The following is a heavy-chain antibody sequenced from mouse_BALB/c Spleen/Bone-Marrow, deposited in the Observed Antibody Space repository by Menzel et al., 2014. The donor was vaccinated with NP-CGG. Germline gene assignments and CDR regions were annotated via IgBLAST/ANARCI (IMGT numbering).Heavy chain of an antibody. CDR3: ARSRGGAMDY. CDR2: IWGDGST. Sequence: VKLVESGPALVAPSQSLSNTCTVSGFSVTGYGVNWVRQPPGKGLEWRGLIWGDGSTDYNYALKPRLSISKDNSKYQVFLKMNSPESEATSRFYCARSRGGAMDYWGQGTSVTISS. J-gene: IGHJ4*01. V-gene: IGHV2-6-7*01. CDR1: GFSVTGYG.